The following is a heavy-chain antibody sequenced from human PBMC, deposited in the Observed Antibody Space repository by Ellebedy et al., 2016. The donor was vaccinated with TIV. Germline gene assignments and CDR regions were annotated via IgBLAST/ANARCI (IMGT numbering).Heavy chain of an antibody. CDR2: INPDVSST. V-gene: IGHV3-74*01. D-gene: IGHD3-9*01. CDR3: ARESVRYFDWDY. J-gene: IGHJ4*02. Sequence: PGGSLRLSCAASGFTLSGYWMHWVRQVPGKGLAWLSLINPDVSSTSYADSVEGRFTISRDNAKQTVYLEMNSLRAEDAGLYYCARESVRYFDWDYWGQGTLVTVSS. CDR1: GFTLSGYW.